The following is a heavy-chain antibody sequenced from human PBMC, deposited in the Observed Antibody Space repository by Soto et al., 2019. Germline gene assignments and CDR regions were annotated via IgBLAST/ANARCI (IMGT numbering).Heavy chain of an antibody. D-gene: IGHD6-13*01. Sequence: SETLSLTCTVSGGSISSSSYYWGWIRQPPGKGLEWIGSIYYSGSTYYNPSLKSRVTISVDTSKNQFSLKLSSVAAADTAVYYCARRGSSSWYGYWGQGTLVTVS. V-gene: IGHV4-39*01. CDR1: GGSISSSSYY. J-gene: IGHJ4*02. CDR2: IYYSGST. CDR3: ARRGSSSWYGY.